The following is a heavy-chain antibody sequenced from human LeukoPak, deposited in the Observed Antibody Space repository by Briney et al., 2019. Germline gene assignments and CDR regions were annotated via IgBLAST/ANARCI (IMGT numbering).Heavy chain of an antibody. CDR1: GFTVSSNY. CDR3: ARDQGSRGDYYYYGMDV. Sequence: PGGSLRLSCAASGFTVSSNYMSWVRQAPGKGLEWVSVIYSGGSTYYADSVKGRFTISRDNSKNTLYLQMNSLRAEDTAVYYCARDQGSRGDYYYYGMDVWGQGTTVTVSS. V-gene: IGHV3-66*01. CDR2: IYSGGST. J-gene: IGHJ6*02.